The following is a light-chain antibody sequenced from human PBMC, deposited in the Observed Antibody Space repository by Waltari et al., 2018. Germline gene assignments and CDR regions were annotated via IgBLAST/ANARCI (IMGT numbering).Light chain of an antibody. J-gene: IGKJ5*01. Sequence: VLTQAAATRSLSPGERDTIPCRASQSVSSYLAWTQQKPGQAPRLLICDASNRATGIPARFSGSGSGTDFTLTISSLEPEDSAVYYCQHRSDWPKVTFGQGTRLEIK. V-gene: IGKV3-11*01. CDR3: QHRSDWPKVT. CDR1: QSVSSY. CDR2: DAS.